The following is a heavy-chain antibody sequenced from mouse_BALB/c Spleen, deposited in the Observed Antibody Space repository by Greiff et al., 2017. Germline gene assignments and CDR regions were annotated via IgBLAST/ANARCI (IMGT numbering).Heavy chain of an antibody. D-gene: IGHD2-3*01. V-gene: IGHV5-12-1*01. CDR2: ISSGGGST. J-gene: IGHJ1*01. Sequence: EVKVVESGGGLVKPGGSLKLSCAASGFAFSSYDMSWVRQTPEKRLEWVAYISSGGGSTYYPDTVKGRFTISRDNAKNTLYLQMSSLKSEDTAMYYCARHDGYYFYWYFDVWGAGTTVTVSS. CDR3: ARHDGYYFYWYFDV. CDR1: GFAFSSYD.